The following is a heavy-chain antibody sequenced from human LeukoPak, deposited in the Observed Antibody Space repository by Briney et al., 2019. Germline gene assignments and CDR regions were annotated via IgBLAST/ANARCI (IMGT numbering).Heavy chain of an antibody. CDR3: ARQEVRGVIITLDY. J-gene: IGHJ4*02. Sequence: SETLSLTCTVSGGSISSSSYYWGWIRQPPGNGLEWIGSIYYSGSTYYNPSLKSRVTISVDTSKNQFSLKLSSVTAADTAVYYCARQEVRGVIITLDYWGQGTLVTVSS. CDR2: IYYSGST. D-gene: IGHD3-10*01. V-gene: IGHV4-39*01. CDR1: GGSISSSSYY.